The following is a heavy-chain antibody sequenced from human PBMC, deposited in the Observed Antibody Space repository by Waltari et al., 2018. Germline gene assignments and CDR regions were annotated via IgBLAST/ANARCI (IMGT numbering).Heavy chain of an antibody. D-gene: IGHD3-22*01. J-gene: IGHJ5*02. CDR3: ARDGFTLSRFDP. Sequence: QIELVQSGNEVKKPGASVKVSCKASGFDFMRYGIAWVRQAPGPGLEWMGWIKAANGHTDYAQKFQGRVTVTTDTSTTTTYMELRSLTSDDTAVYYCARDGFTLSRFDPWGQGTLVTVSS. CDR1: GFDFMRYG. V-gene: IGHV1-18*01. CDR2: IKAANGHT.